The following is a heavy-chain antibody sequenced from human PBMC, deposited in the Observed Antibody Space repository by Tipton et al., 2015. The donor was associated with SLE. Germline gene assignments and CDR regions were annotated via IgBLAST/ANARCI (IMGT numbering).Heavy chain of an antibody. CDR2: IGSSGSTI. CDR1: GFTFSDYY. J-gene: IGHJ3*02. V-gene: IGHV3-11*01. Sequence: SLRLSCAASGFTFSDYYMSWIRQAPGKGLEWVSYIGSSGSTIYYADSVKGRFTISRDNAKDSLYLQMNSLRAEDTAVYYCARLIHAVDAFDIWGQGTMVTVSS. D-gene: IGHD2-8*01. CDR3: ARLIHAVDAFDI.